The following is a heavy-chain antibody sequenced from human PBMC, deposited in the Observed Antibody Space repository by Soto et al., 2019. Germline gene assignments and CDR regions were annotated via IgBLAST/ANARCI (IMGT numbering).Heavy chain of an antibody. CDR1: GASISNGDYS. CDR3: ARGREGPFFDF. CDR2: INSSGRS. J-gene: IGHJ5*01. Sequence: SETLSLTCAVSGASISNGDYSWSWIRQPPGRSLEWIGYINSSGRSDYNPSLKSRVSISIDRTKNQFSLGLTSVTTADAAVYYCARGREGPFFDFWGQAALVTVSS. V-gene: IGHV4-30-2*01.